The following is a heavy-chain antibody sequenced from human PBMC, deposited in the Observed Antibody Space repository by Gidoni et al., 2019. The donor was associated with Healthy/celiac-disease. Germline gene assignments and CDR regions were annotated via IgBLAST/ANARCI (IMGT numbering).Heavy chain of an antibody. CDR1: GGTFSSYA. J-gene: IGHJ4*02. D-gene: IGHD6-13*01. V-gene: IGHV1-69*04. CDR3: ARDWGEPHGYSSSWYPGYFDY. Sequence: QVQLVQSGAEVKKPGSSVKVSCKASGGTFSSYAISWVRQAPGQGLEWMGRIIPILGIANYAQKFQGRVTITADKSTSTAYMELSSLRSEDTAVYYCARDWGEPHGYSSSWYPGYFDYWGQGTLVTVSS. CDR2: IIPILGIA.